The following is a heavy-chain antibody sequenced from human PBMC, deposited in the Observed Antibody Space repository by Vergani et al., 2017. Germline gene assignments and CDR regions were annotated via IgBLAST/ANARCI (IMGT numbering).Heavy chain of an antibody. V-gene: IGHV3-48*01. CDR1: GFTFSSYS. CDR2: ISSSSSTI. CDR3: ARVEDMVVDAYYGMYV. J-gene: IGHJ6*02. D-gene: IGHD2-2*01. Sequence: EVQLVESGGGLVQPGGSLRLSCAASGFTFSSYSMNWVRQAPGKGLEWVSYISSSSSTIYYADSVKGRFTISRDNAKNSLYLQMNSLRAEDTAVYYCARVEDMVVDAYYGMYVWGQGTSVTVSS.